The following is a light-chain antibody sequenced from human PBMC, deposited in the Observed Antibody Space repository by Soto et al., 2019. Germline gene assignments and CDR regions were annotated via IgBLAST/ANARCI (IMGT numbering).Light chain of an antibody. CDR1: QDISNY. Sequence: DIQMTQSPSSLSASIGDRVTITCQASQDISNYLNWYQEKPGKAPKVLIYGASNLETGVPSRFSGGGYGTDFTFTISSLQPEDIATYYCQHYNNLLGTFGPGTKVDIK. CDR3: QHYNNLLGT. V-gene: IGKV1-33*01. J-gene: IGKJ3*01. CDR2: GAS.